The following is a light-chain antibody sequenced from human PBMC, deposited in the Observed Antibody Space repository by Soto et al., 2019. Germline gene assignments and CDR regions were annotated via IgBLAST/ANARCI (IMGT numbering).Light chain of an antibody. CDR3: QQFHNSPSYP. CDR2: WAS. Sequence: DIVLTQSPDSLAVSLGETATIHCRSSQTIFRTSNNKDYLAWYQQRPGQPPKLLIYWASTRESGVPDRFSGAGSGTEFTLTISDLQAEDVAVYYCQQFHNSPSYPFGQGTKLEIK. CDR1: QTIFRTSNNKDY. J-gene: IGKJ2*01. V-gene: IGKV4-1*01.